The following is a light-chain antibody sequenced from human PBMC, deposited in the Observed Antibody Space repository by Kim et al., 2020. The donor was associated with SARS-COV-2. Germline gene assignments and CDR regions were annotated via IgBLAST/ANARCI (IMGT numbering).Light chain of an antibody. J-gene: IGKJ5*01. CDR1: QGIGSS. CDR3: QQLNSYLIT. V-gene: IGKV1-9*01. Sequence: DIQLTQSPSFLSASVGDRVTITCRASQGIGSSLAWYQQKPGKAPNLLIYGSSTLQSGVPSRFSGSGSGTEFTLTISSLQPEDFATYYCQQLNSYLITFGQVTRLEIK. CDR2: GSS.